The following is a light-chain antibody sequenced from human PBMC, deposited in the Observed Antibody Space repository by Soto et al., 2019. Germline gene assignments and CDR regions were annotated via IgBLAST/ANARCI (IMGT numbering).Light chain of an antibody. CDR2: RNN. J-gene: IGLJ3*02. CDR1: SSNIGSHY. CDR3: AAWDDSLSGRV. Sequence: QSVLTQPPSASGTPGQMVTISCSGSSSNIGSHYVYWYQQLPGTAPKLLIYRNNQRPSGVPDRFSGSKSGTSASLAISGLRSEDEADYYCAAWDDSLSGRVFGGGTKLTVL. V-gene: IGLV1-47*01.